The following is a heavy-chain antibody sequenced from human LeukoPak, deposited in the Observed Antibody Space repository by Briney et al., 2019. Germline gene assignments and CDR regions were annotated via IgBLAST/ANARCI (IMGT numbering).Heavy chain of an antibody. Sequence: PSETLSLTCTVSGGSISSYYWSWIRQPPGKGLEWIGYIYYSGSTNYNPSLKSRVTISVDTSKNQFSLKLSSVTAADTAVYYCVREPITAAGSFDYWGQGALVTVSS. CDR3: VREPITAAGSFDY. J-gene: IGHJ4*02. CDR1: GGSISSYY. V-gene: IGHV4-59*01. CDR2: IYYSGST. D-gene: IGHD6-13*01.